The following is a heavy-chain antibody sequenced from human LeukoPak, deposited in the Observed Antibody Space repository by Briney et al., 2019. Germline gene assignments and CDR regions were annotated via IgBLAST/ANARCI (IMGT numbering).Heavy chain of an antibody. V-gene: IGHV4-34*01. D-gene: IGHD3-9*01. CDR1: GGSFSGYY. J-gene: IGHJ5*02. Sequence: SETLSLTCAVYGGSFSGYYWSWIRQPPGKGREWIGEIKHSGSTNYNPSLKSRVTISVDTSKNQFSLKLSSVTAADTAVYYCARVGDVLTGFRFDPWGQGTLVTVSS. CDR2: IKHSGST. CDR3: ARVGDVLTGFRFDP.